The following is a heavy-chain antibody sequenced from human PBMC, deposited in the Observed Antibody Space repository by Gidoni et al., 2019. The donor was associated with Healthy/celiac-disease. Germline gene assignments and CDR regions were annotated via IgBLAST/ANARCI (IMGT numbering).Heavy chain of an antibody. Sequence: QVQLVESGGGVVQPGGSLRLSCAASGFTFSSYGMHWVRQAPGKGLEWVAFIRYDGSNKYYADSVKGRFTISRDNSKNTLYLQMNSLRAEDTAVYYCAKEQITMVRGGYYYYGMDVWGQGTTVTVSS. D-gene: IGHD3-10*01. V-gene: IGHV3-30*02. CDR3: AKEQITMVRGGYYYYGMDV. J-gene: IGHJ6*02. CDR1: GFTFSSYG. CDR2: IRYDGSNK.